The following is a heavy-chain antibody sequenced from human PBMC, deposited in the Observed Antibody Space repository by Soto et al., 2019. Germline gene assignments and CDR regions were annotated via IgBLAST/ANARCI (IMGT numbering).Heavy chain of an antibody. CDR1: GFTFSSYW. V-gene: IGHV3-7*01. CDR2: IKQDGSEK. J-gene: IGHJ6*02. D-gene: IGHD5-12*01. CDR3: ARDPNVVATSRDVYYYYGMDV. Sequence: EVQLVESGGGLVQPGGSLRLSCAASGFTFSSYWMSWVRQAPGKGLEWVANIKQDGSEKYYVDSVKGRFTISRDNAKNSLYLQMNGLRSEDTAVYFCARDPNVVATSRDVYYYYGMDVWGQGTTVTVSS.